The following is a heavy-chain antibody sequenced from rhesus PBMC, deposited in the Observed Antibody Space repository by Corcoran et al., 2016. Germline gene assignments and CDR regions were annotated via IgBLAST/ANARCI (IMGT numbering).Heavy chain of an antibody. J-gene: IGHJ3*01. Sequence: QVTLKESGPAPVKPNPTLTLTCTFSGFSLTTSGMGVGWIRQPPGKALEWLAIIFWDDDKRYSTSLKSRLTISKDTSKNQVVLTMTNMDPVDTATYYCARGNLDAFDFWGQGLRVTVSS. CDR3: ARGNLDAFDF. CDR1: GFSLTTSGMG. V-gene: IGHV2-174*01. CDR2: IFWDDDK.